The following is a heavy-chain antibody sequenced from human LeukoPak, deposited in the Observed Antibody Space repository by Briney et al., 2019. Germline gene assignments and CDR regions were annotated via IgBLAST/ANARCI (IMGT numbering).Heavy chain of an antibody. CDR2: IKQNGSER. Sequence: GGSLRLSCEASGFSMSVYWMSWVRQAPGKGLEWVGNIKQNGSERNYVDSVKGRFTISRDNAKKSLYLQMNSLRAEDTAVYYCARDWGAYYHFFDYWGQGTLVTVSS. CDR3: ARDWGAYYHFFDY. CDR1: GFSMSVYW. J-gene: IGHJ4*02. V-gene: IGHV3-7*01. D-gene: IGHD3-22*01.